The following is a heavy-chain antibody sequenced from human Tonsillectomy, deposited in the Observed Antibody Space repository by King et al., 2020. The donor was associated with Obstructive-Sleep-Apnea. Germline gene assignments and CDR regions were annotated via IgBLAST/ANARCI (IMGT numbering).Heavy chain of an antibody. D-gene: IGHD5-24*01. Sequence: VQLVESGGGLVQPGGSLRLSCAASGFTFSTCGMNWVRQAPGKGLEWVSFISSSGSTIYYADSVKGRFTISRDNAKNSLYLQMSSLRAEDTAVYYCPSQGDNNLDYWGQGTQVTVSS. V-gene: IGHV3-48*04. CDR3: PSQGDNNLDY. CDR1: GFTFSTCG. J-gene: IGHJ4*02. CDR2: ISSSGSTI.